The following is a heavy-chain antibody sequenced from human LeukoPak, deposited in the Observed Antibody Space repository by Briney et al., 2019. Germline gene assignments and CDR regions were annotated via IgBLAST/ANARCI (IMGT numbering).Heavy chain of an antibody. CDR2: IYYSGST. Sequence: PSEALSLTCSASGGTISNYYWSWIRQPPGKGLEWIGYIYYSGSTNYNPALKSRVTISVDASRNQFSLKLSSVTAADRAVYYCARMKIAAAPTPFDYWGQGTVVSVSS. CDR3: ARMKIAAAPTPFDY. D-gene: IGHD6-13*01. CDR1: GGTISNYY. J-gene: IGHJ4*02. V-gene: IGHV4-59*01.